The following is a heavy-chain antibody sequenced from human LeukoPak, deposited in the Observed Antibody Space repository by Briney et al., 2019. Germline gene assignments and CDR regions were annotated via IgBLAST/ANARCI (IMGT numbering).Heavy chain of an antibody. J-gene: IGHJ4*02. D-gene: IGHD6-19*01. Sequence: SETLSLTCTVSGGSISSYYWSWIRQPPGKGLEWIGYIYYSGSTNYNPSLKSRVTISVDTSKNQFSLKLSSVTAADTAVYYCARATGMGIAVAGYAAYWGQGTLVTVSS. V-gene: IGHV4-59*01. CDR1: GGSISSYY. CDR3: ARATGMGIAVAGYAAY. CDR2: IYYSGST.